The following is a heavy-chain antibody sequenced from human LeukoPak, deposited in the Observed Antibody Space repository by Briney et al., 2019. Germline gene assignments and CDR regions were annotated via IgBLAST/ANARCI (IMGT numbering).Heavy chain of an antibody. Sequence: QPGGSLRLSCVASGFTFSSNGMHWVRQAPGKGLEWVTFIQYDGSKKYYADPVKGRFTISRDNSKNTLYLEMNSLRAEDTAVYYCAKDIGSYYDYWGQGILVTVSS. D-gene: IGHD3-10*01. V-gene: IGHV3-30*02. CDR1: GFTFSSNG. CDR3: AKDIGSYYDY. CDR2: IQYDGSKK. J-gene: IGHJ4*02.